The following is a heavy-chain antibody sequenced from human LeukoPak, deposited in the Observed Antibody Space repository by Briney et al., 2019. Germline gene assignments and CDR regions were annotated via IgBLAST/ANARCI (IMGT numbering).Heavy chain of an antibody. J-gene: IGHJ4*02. CDR2: IIPIFGTA. CDR3: ARDSEWPGNY. CDR1: VGTFSSYA. Sequence: ASVKVSCKASVGTFSSYAISWVRQAPGQGLEWMGRIIPIFGTANYAQKFQGRVTITADKSTSTAYMELSSLRSEDTAVYYCARDSEWPGNYWGQGTLVIVSS. V-gene: IGHV1-69*06. D-gene: IGHD3-3*01.